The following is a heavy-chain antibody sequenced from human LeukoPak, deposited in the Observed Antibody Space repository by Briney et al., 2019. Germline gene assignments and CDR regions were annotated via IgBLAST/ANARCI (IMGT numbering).Heavy chain of an antibody. J-gene: IGHJ6*03. CDR3: ARDVSPSLYYMDV. D-gene: IGHD2-2*01. Sequence: GGSLRLSCAASGFTFSDYYMSWIRQAPGKGLEWVSYISSSGSTIYYADSVKGRFTISRDNAKNSLYLQMNSLRAEDTAVYYCARDVSPSLYYMDVWGKGTTVTVSS. CDR1: GFTFSDYY. V-gene: IGHV3-11*01. CDR2: ISSSGSTI.